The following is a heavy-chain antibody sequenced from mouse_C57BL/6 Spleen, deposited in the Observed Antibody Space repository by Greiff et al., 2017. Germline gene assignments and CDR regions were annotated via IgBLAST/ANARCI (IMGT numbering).Heavy chain of an antibody. CDR2: IHPSDSDT. Sequence: QVQLKQPGAELVKPGASVKVSCKASGYTFTSYWMHWVKQRPGQGLEWIGRIHPSDSDTNYNQKFKGKATLTVDNSSSTAYMQLSSLTSEDSAVYYCATRYYGSSYDWYFDVWGTGTTVTVSS. D-gene: IGHD1-1*01. V-gene: IGHV1-74*01. CDR3: ATRYYGSSYDWYFDV. J-gene: IGHJ1*03. CDR1: GYTFTSYW.